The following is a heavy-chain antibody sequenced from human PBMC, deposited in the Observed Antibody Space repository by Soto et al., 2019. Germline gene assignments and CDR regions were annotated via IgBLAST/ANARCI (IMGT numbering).Heavy chain of an antibody. CDR2: LYYSGNT. CDR3: ARVGGVAARTFDY. V-gene: IGHV4-59*01. Sequence: QVQLQESGPGVVKPSETLSLTCTVSGGSISPFYWCWVRQPPGKGLEWIGYLYYSGNTNYNPSLKSRVTISVDASKNQVSLRLTSETAADTAVYDCARVGGVAARTFDYWGQGTVVTVAS. CDR1: GGSISPFY. J-gene: IGHJ4*02. D-gene: IGHD2-15*01.